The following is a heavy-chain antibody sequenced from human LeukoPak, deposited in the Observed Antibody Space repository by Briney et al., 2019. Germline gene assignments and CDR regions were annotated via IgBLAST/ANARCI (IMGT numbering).Heavy chain of an antibody. CDR1: GFTFSSYG. D-gene: IGHD6-19*01. J-gene: IGHJ4*02. V-gene: IGHV3-30*02. CDR2: IWYGGSNK. CDR3: AKGAVAGTGALDY. Sequence: GGSLRLSCAASGFTFSSYGMHWVRQAPGKGLEWVAVIWYGGSNKYYADSVKGRFTISRDNSKSTLYLQMNSLRAEDTAVYYCAKGAVAGTGALDYWGQGTLVTVSS.